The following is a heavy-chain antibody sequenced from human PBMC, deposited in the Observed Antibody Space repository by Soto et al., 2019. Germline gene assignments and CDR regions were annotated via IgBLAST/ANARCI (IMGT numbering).Heavy chain of an antibody. CDR2: IIPIFGTA. D-gene: IGHD2-2*02. V-gene: IGHV1-69*13. CDR1: GGTFSSYA. CDR3: ARSPIVVVPAAIRLSAFDI. Sequence: GASVKVSCKASGGTFSSYAISWVRQAPGQGLEWMGGIIPIFGTANYAQKFQGRVTITADESTSTAYMELSSLRSEDTAVYYCARSPIVVVPAAIRLSAFDIWGQGIMFTVSS. J-gene: IGHJ3*02.